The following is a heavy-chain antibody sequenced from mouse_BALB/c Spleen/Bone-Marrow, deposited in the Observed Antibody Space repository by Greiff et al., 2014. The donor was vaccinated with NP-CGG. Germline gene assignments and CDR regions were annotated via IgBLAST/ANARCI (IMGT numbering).Heavy chain of an antibody. Sequence: EVKLVESGGGLVQPGGSLKLSCAASGFTFSYYTMSWVRQTPEKRLEWVAYISNGGSTTYHPDTVKGRFTISRDNAKNTLYLQMSSLKSEDTAMYYCVRDGYDVGGALDYWGQGTSVTVSS. CDR2: ISNGGSTT. V-gene: IGHV5-12-2*01. CDR1: GFTFSYYT. CDR3: VRDGYDVGGALDY. J-gene: IGHJ4*01. D-gene: IGHD2-2*01.